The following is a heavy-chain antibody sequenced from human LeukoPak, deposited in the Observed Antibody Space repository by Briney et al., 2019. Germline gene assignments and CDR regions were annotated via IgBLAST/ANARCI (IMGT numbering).Heavy chain of an antibody. J-gene: IGHJ4*02. CDR1: GYTFTKYY. CDR3: ARAKRIAAAGARSFDY. D-gene: IGHD6-13*01. CDR2: INPNSGGT. Sequence: ASVKVSCKASGYTFTKYYIHWVRQAPGQGLEWMGWINPNSGGTNYAQKFQGRVTMTRDTSISTAYMELSRLRSDDTAVYYCARAKRIAAAGARSFDYWAREPWSPSPQ. V-gene: IGHV1-2*02.